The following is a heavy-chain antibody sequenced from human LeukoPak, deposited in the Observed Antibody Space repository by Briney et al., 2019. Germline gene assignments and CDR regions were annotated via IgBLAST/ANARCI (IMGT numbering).Heavy chain of an antibody. CDR1: GFTFSSYA. V-gene: IGHV3-23*01. D-gene: IGHD6-13*01. CDR2: ISGSGGST. J-gene: IGHJ4*02. CDR3: AKIPRPSVGAGDY. Sequence: GGSLRLSCAASGFTFSSYAMSWVRQAPGKGLEWVSAISGSGGSTYYADSVKDRFTISRDNSKNTLYLQMNSLRAEDTAVYYCAKIPRPSVGAGDYWGQGTLVTVSS.